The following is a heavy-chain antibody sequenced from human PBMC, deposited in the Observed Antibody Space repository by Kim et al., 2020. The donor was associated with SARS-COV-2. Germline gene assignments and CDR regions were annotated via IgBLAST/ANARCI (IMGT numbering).Heavy chain of an antibody. CDR1: VGSFNNHK. J-gene: IGHJ5*01. CDR3: ARGARHLGQSSGWF. V-gene: IGHV4-34*01. CDR2: VDYSGDT. Sequence: SETLSLTCAVYVGSFNNHKWNWIRQPPGRGLEWIGEVDYSGDTSYNSSLQGRITLSIDTSKNQFYLKLTSVTAADTAVYYCARGARHLGQSSGWF. D-gene: IGHD6-19*01.